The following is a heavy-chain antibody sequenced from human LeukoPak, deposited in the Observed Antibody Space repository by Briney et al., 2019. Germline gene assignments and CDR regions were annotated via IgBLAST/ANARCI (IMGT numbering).Heavy chain of an antibody. CDR1: GGSFSGYY. CDR3: ARDGGYCSSTSCYVYYYYGMDV. Sequence: SETLSLTCAVYGGSFSGYYWSWIRQHPGKGLEWIGYIYYSGSTYYNPSLKSRVTISVDTSKNQFSLKLSSVTAADTAVYYCARDGGYCSSTSCYVYYYYGMDVWGQGTTVTVSS. J-gene: IGHJ6*02. CDR2: IYYSGST. V-gene: IGHV4-31*11. D-gene: IGHD2-2*01.